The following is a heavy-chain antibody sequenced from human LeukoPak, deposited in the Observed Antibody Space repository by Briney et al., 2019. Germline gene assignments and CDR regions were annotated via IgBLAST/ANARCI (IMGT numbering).Heavy chain of an antibody. Sequence: GSLRLSCAASGFTFSSYWMSWVRQAPGKGLEWIGNIFYTGSTYYNPSLKSRVTISVDKSKNQFSLKLSSVTAADTAVYYCAAYSSSWSRLPFDYWGQGTLVTVSS. D-gene: IGHD6-13*01. CDR1: GFTFSSYW. CDR3: AAYSSSWSRLPFDY. J-gene: IGHJ4*02. CDR2: IFYTGST. V-gene: IGHV4-4*02.